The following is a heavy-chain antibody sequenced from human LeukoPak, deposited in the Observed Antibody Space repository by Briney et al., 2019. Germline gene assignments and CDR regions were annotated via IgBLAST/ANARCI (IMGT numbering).Heavy chain of an antibody. CDR1: GFTFSSYG. Sequence: PGGSLRLSCAASGFTFSSYGMSWVRQAPGKGLEWVSAISGSGGSTYYADSVKGRFTISRDNAKNSMYLLMNSLKFEDTAVYYCAKVDDYGDYWGQGTLVTVSS. V-gene: IGHV3-23*01. J-gene: IGHJ4*02. D-gene: IGHD5-24*01. CDR2: ISGSGGST. CDR3: AKVDDYGDY.